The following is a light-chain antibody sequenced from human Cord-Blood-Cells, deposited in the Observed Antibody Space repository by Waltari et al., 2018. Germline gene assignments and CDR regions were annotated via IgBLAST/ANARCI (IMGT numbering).Light chain of an antibody. V-gene: IGLV2-14*01. CDR1: SSDVGGYNY. CDR3: SSYTSSSTLV. J-gene: IGLJ2*01. CDR2: DVS. Sequence: QSALTQPASMSGSPGQSITISCTGTSSDVGGYNYVSWYQQHPGKAPKLMIYDVSNRPSGVSNRFSGSKSGNTASLTISGLQAEDEADYYCSSYTSSSTLVFGGGT.